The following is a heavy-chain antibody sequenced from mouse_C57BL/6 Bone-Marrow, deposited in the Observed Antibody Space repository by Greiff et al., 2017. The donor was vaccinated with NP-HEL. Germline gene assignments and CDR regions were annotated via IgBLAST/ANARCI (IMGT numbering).Heavy chain of an antibody. V-gene: IGHV14-4*01. CDR3: TTRRDGYYFAY. D-gene: IGHD2-3*01. J-gene: IGHJ3*01. CDR1: GFNIKDDY. CDR2: IDPENGDT. Sequence: EVKLMESGAELVRPGASVKLSCTASGFNIKDDYMHWVKQRPEQGLEWIGWIDPENGDTEYASKFQGKATITADTSSNTAYLQLSSLTSEDTAVYYCTTRRDGYYFAYWGQGTLVTVSA.